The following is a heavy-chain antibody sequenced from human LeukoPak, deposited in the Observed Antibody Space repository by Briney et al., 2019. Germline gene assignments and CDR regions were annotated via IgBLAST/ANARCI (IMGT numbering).Heavy chain of an antibody. CDR2: INPSGGST. V-gene: IGHV1-46*01. Sequence: ASVKVSCKASGYTFTSYYMHWVRQAPGQGLEWMGIINPSGGSTSYAQKFQGRVTMTRDMSTSTVYMELSSLRSDDTAAYYCARRIAAAGKGLYFQHWGQGTLVTVSS. D-gene: IGHD6-13*01. CDR3: ARRIAAAGKGLYFQH. J-gene: IGHJ1*01. CDR1: GYTFTSYY.